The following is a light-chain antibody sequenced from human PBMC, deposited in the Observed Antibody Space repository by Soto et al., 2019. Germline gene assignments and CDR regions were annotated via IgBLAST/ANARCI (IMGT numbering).Light chain of an antibody. J-gene: IGKJ2*01. CDR3: LHYGTSLYT. V-gene: IGKV3-20*01. CDR2: GAS. CDR1: QSVSSSY. Sequence: VLTQSPGTLSFSPGERATLSCRASQSVSSSYLAWYQLTRGQAPRLLIYGASSRATCIPDRVSGSGSGTDFTLTISRLEPEDFAVYYCLHYGTSLYTFGQGTKLEIK.